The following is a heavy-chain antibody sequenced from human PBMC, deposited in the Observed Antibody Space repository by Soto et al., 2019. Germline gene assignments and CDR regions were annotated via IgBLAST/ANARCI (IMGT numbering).Heavy chain of an antibody. D-gene: IGHD3-22*01. CDR1: GYSISSGYY. CDR2: IYHGGST. CDR3: VRVGQWATYYYDSSPDTLKNWLDP. Sequence: SETLSLTCAVSGYSISSGYYWCLLRQPPGKGLEWIGSIYHGGSTYYNPSLNSRVTLSIDMTNNHVSLILNSVTAADTAVYYWVRVGQWATYYYDSSPDTLKNWLDPWGQGTMVTFYS. J-gene: IGHJ5*02. V-gene: IGHV4-38-2*01.